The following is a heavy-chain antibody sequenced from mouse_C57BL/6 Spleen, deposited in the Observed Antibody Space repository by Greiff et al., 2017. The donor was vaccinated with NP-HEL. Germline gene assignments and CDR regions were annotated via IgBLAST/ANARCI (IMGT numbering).Heavy chain of an antibody. D-gene: IGHD1-1*01. Sequence: QVQLQQPGAELVKPGASVKMSCKASGYTFTSYWLTWVKQRPGQGLEWIGDIYPGSGSTNYNEKFKSKATLTVDTSSSTAYMQLSSLTSEDSAVYYCANYYGSSYVGYFDVWGTGTTVTVSS. J-gene: IGHJ1*03. CDR3: ANYYGSSYVGYFDV. CDR1: GYTFTSYW. V-gene: IGHV1-55*01. CDR2: IYPGSGST.